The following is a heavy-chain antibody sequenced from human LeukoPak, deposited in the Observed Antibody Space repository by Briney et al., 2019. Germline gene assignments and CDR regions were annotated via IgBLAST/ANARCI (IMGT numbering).Heavy chain of an antibody. CDR1: GYSFTSYW. Sequence: GESLKISCKGSGYSFTSYWIGWVRQMPGKGLEWMGIIYPGDSDTRCSPSFQGQVTISADKSINTAYLQWSSLKASDTAMYYCARGDIVVIPAAAYNWFDPWGQGTLVTVSS. V-gene: IGHV5-51*01. D-gene: IGHD2-2*01. J-gene: IGHJ5*02. CDR2: IYPGDSDT. CDR3: ARGDIVVIPAAAYNWFDP.